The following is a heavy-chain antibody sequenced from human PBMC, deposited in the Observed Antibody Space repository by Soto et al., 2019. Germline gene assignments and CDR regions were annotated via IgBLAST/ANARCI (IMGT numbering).Heavy chain of an antibody. CDR3: ARDAGWLAQY. CDR1: GFTFSSYA. CDR2: IRGSGDTT. Sequence: GSLRLSCAASGFTFSSYAMSWVRQAPGKGLEWVSAIRGSGDTTYYADSVKGRFTISRDNSKSTLYLQMNSLRAEDTAVYYCARDAGWLAQYWGRGTLVTVSS. D-gene: IGHD6-19*01. V-gene: IGHV3-23*01. J-gene: IGHJ4*02.